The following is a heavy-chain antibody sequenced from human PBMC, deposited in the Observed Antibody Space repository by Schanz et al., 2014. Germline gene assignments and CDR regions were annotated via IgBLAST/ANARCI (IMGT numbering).Heavy chain of an antibody. CDR2: VWSDGNTK. CDR3: AGAVATIRADSFDI. D-gene: IGHD5-12*01. V-gene: IGHV3-33*08. Sequence: QVYLVESGGDLVKPGGSLRLSCAASGFTFSDYYMAWIRQAPGKGLEWVALVWSDGNTKYYVDSVKGRFTISRDNSMNTLHLQMDGLRVEDTAVYYCAGAVATIRADSFDIWGQGTMVAVSS. CDR1: GFTFSDYY. J-gene: IGHJ3*02.